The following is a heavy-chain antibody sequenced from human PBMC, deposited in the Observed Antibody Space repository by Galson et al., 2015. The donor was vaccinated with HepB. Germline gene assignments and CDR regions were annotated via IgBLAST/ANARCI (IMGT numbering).Heavy chain of an antibody. CDR1: GFTFSSYA. J-gene: IGHJ3*02. Sequence: SLRLSCAASGFTFSSYAMHWVRQAPGKGLEWVAVISYDGSNKYYADSVKGRFTISRDNSKNTLYLQMNSLRAEDTAVYYCARGPRPYYYDSSGIQGAFDIWGQGTMVTVSS. V-gene: IGHV3-30*04. CDR3: ARGPRPYYYDSSGIQGAFDI. CDR2: ISYDGSNK. D-gene: IGHD3-22*01.